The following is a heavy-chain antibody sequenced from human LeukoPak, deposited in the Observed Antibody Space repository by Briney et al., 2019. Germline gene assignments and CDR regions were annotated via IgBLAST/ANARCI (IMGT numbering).Heavy chain of an antibody. CDR1: GGSVSNASYY. J-gene: IGHJ4*02. CDR2: VYYSGST. CDR3: ARVRYGSGSYYFDN. D-gene: IGHD3-10*01. V-gene: IGHV4-61*01. Sequence: SETLSPTCTVSGGSVSNASYYWSWLRQPPGKGLDWIGYVYYSGSTNYSPSLQSRVTVSVDTSKNQFSLKLTSVTAADTAVYYCARVRYGSGSYYFDNWGQGTLVTVSS.